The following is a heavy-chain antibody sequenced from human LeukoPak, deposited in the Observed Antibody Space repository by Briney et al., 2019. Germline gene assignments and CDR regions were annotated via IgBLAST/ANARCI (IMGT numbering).Heavy chain of an antibody. CDR1: GYTLTQLS. CDR2: FDVEDGEI. CDR3: ATNRQIMILGVVIMPAFNI. Sequence: ASVKVSCKVSGYTLTQLSVHWVRQAPGKGLEWMGGFDVEDGEIIYAQKFQGRVTMTEDTSTDTAYMELSSLRSEDTAVYYCATNRQIMILGVVIMPAFNIWGQGTMVTVSS. D-gene: IGHD3-3*01. V-gene: IGHV1-24*01. J-gene: IGHJ3*02.